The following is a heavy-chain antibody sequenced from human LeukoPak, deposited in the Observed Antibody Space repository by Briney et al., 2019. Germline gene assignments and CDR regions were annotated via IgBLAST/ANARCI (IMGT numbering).Heavy chain of an antibody. CDR3: ARDGRGHWDTSRWYLGNWFDP. D-gene: IGHD6-13*01. CDR1: GYTFTTYY. J-gene: IGHJ5*02. Sequence: ASVKVSCKASGYTFTTYYMQWVRQAPGHGLEWMGIINPSSGSTSYAQKLQGRVTMTTDTSTSTAYMEVRSLRSDDTAVYYCARDGRGHWDTSRWYLGNWFDPWGQGTLVTVSS. CDR2: INPSSGST. V-gene: IGHV1-46*01.